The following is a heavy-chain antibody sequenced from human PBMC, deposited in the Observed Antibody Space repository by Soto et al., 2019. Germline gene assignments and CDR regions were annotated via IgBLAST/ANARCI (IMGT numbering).Heavy chain of an antibody. D-gene: IGHD2-21*02. Sequence: PSETLSLTCTVSGGSISSGDYYWSWIRQPPGKGLEWIGYIYYSGSTYYNPSPKSRVTISVDTSKNQFSLKLSSVTAADTAVYYCAREVMAYCGGDCYNTNYYYYYGMDVWGQGTTVTVSS. CDR3: AREVMAYCGGDCYNTNYYYYYGMDV. V-gene: IGHV4-30-4*01. CDR1: GGSISSGDYY. J-gene: IGHJ6*02. CDR2: IYYSGST.